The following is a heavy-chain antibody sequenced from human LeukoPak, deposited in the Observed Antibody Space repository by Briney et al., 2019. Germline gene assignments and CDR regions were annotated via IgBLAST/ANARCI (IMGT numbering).Heavy chain of an antibody. V-gene: IGHV3-48*03. CDR3: ARVGQQAAAGVFDY. CDR2: ISSSGSTI. D-gene: IGHD6-13*01. J-gene: IGHJ4*02. CDR1: GFTFSSYE. Sequence: GGSLRLSCAASGFTFSSYEMNWVRQAPGKGLEWVSYISSSGSTINYADSVKGRFTISRDNAKNSLYLQMNSLRAEDTAVYYCARVGQQAAAGVFDYWGQGTLVTVSS.